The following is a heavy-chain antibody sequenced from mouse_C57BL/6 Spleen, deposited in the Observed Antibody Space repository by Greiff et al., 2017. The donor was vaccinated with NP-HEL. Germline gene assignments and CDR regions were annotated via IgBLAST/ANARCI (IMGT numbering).Heavy chain of an antibody. V-gene: IGHV5-16*01. J-gene: IGHJ4*01. CDR3: ARDLRAMDY. CDR2: FNYDGSST. Sequence: EVKVVESEGGLVQPGSSMKLSCTASGFTFSDYYMAWVRQVPEKGLEWVANFNYDGSSTYYLDSLKSRFIISRDNAKNILYLQMSSLKSEDTATYYCARDLRAMDYWGQGTSVTVSS. CDR1: GFTFSDYY.